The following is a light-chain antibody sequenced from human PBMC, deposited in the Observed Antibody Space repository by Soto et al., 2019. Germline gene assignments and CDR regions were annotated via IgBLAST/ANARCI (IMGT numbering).Light chain of an antibody. CDR3: QSYDSSLSGVV. CDR2: GNF. J-gene: IGLJ2*01. V-gene: IGLV1-40*01. CDR1: SSSIGAGYD. Sequence: QLVLTQPPSVSGAPGQRVTISCAGGSSSIGAGYDVHWYQQLPGTAPKLLIYGNFNRPSGVPDRFSGSKSGTSASLAITGLQAGDEADYYCQSYDSSLSGVVFGGRTKLTVL.